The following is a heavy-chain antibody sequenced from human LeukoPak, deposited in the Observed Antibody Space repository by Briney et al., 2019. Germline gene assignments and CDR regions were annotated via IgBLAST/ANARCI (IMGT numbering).Heavy chain of an antibody. CDR3: ARGYCSSTSCYTWNYYYYYMDV. Sequence: ASVKVSCKASGYTFTSYGISWVRQAPGQGLEWMGWISAYNGNTNYAQKLQGRVTMTTDTSTSTAYMELRSLRSDDAAVYYCARGYCSSTSCYTWNYYYYYMDVWGKGTTVTVSS. CDR1: GYTFTSYG. V-gene: IGHV1-18*01. CDR2: ISAYNGNT. D-gene: IGHD2-2*02. J-gene: IGHJ6*03.